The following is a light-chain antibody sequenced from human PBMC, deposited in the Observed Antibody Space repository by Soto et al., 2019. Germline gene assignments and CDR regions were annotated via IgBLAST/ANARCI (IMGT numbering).Light chain of an antibody. Sequence: DIQMTQSPSSLSASVGDRVTITCRASQSIGRFLNWYQQKPGKAPALLIYAASSLQSGVPSRFSGSGSGTDFTLTISSLQPEDFATFYCQQSYNTPLTFGGGTKVDIK. J-gene: IGKJ4*01. CDR3: QQSYNTPLT. CDR2: AAS. V-gene: IGKV1-39*01. CDR1: QSIGRF.